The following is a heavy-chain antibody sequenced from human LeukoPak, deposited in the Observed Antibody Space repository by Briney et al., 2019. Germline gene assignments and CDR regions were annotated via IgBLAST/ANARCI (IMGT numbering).Heavy chain of an antibody. J-gene: IGHJ4*02. D-gene: IGHD6-6*01. CDR3: ARVPSYYFDC. Sequence: ASVKVSCKASGYIFTSYAISWVRQAPGQGLEWMGWISAYSGDTHYAQNLQDRVNMTTDTSTNTAYMEVRSLRSDDTAVYFCARVPSYYFDCWGQGTLVTVSS. V-gene: IGHV1-18*01. CDR1: GYIFTSYA. CDR2: ISAYSGDT.